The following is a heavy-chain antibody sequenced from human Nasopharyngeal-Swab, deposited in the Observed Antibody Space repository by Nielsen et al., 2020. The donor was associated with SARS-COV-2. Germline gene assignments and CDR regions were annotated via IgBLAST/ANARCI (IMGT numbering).Heavy chain of an antibody. CDR1: GFTFSSHW. J-gene: IGHJ6*03. Sequence: GESLKISCAASGFTFSSHWMSWVRQAPGKGLEWLANINQDGTTKHYLDSVKGRFTISRDNAKSSLYLQLNSLRAEDTAVYYCARVSDYDYVWGSFFVDYYYMDVWGKGTTVTVSS. CDR3: ARVSDYDYVWGSFFVDYYYMDV. V-gene: IGHV3-7*01. D-gene: IGHD3-16*01. CDR2: INQDGTTK.